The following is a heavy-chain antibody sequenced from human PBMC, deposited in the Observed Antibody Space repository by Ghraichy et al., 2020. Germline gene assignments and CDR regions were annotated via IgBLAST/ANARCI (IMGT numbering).Heavy chain of an antibody. Sequence: GESLNISCAASGFTFSSYAMHWVRQAPGKGLEWVAVISYDGSNKYYADSVKGRFTISRDNSKNTLYLQMNSLRAEDTAVYYCARDHVGDYWGQGTLVTVSS. D-gene: IGHD1-26*01. CDR2: ISYDGSNK. V-gene: IGHV3-30-3*01. CDR1: GFTFSSYA. J-gene: IGHJ4*02. CDR3: ARDHVGDY.